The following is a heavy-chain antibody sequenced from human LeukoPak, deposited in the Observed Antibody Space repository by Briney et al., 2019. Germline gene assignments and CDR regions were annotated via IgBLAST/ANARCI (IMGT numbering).Heavy chain of an antibody. Sequence: SGGSLRLSCAASGFTFSNYWMHWVRQAPGKGLVWVSRINSDGINTSYADSVKGRFTISRDNSKNTLYLQMSSLRAEDTAVYYCAKREWLNGGAFAIWGQGTMVTVSS. CDR1: GFTFSNYW. V-gene: IGHV3-74*01. D-gene: IGHD3-3*01. J-gene: IGHJ3*02. CDR2: INSDGINT. CDR3: AKREWLNGGAFAI.